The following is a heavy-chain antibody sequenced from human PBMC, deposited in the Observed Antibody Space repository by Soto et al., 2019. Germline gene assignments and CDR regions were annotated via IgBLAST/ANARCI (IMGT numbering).Heavy chain of an antibody. Sequence: LRLSCAASGFTFSSYAMHWVRQAPGKGLEWLAVISYDGSNKYYADSVKGRFTISRDNSKNTLYLQMNSLRAEDTAVYYCARDLLTYYIVLVPAAIGYWGQGTLVTVSS. D-gene: IGHD2-2*01. CDR1: GFTFSSYA. J-gene: IGHJ4*02. V-gene: IGHV3-30-3*01. CDR2: ISYDGSNK. CDR3: ARDLLTYYIVLVPAAIGY.